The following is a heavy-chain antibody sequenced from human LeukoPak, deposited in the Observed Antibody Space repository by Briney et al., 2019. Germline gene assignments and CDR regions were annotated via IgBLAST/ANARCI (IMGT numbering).Heavy chain of an antibody. J-gene: IGHJ4*02. CDR1: GFTFSSYW. V-gene: IGHV3-7*03. CDR3: AKGYCSGGSCYPRGPLDY. D-gene: IGHD2-15*01. Sequence: GGSLRLSCAASGFTFSSYWMSWVRQAPGKGLEWVANIKQDGSEKYYVDSVKGRFTISRDNAKNSLYLQMNSLRAEDTAVYYCAKGYCSGGSCYPRGPLDYWGQGTLVTVSS. CDR2: IKQDGSEK.